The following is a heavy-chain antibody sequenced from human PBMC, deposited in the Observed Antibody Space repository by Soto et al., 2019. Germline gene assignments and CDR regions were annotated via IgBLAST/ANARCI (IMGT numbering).Heavy chain of an antibody. V-gene: IGHV1-2*06. D-gene: IGHD3-10*01. CDR3: ARYNGSGSFDY. CDR2: INPNSGGT. Sequence: ASVKVSCQASGYTFTDYYIHWVRQAPGPGLEWMGRINPNSGGTNYAQKFQGRVTMTRDTSIRTAYIELSSLRSDDTAFYYCARYNGSGSFDYWGQGSLVTVSS. CDR1: GYTFTDYY. J-gene: IGHJ4*02.